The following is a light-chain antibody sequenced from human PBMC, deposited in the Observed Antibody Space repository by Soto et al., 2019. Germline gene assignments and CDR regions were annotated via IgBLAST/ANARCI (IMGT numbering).Light chain of an antibody. CDR1: QSVLYSSNNKNY. CDR2: WAS. Sequence: DIVMTQSPDSLAVSLGERATINCKSSQSVLYSSNNKNYLAWYQQKPGQPPKLLIYWASTRESGVPDRFSGSGSGTDFTLTISSLQAEDVAVYYCQQYNSTPSGTFGQGTKVDIK. V-gene: IGKV4-1*01. CDR3: QQYNSTPSGT. J-gene: IGKJ1*01.